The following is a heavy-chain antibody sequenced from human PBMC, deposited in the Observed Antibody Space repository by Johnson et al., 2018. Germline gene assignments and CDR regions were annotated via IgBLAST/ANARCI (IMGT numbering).Heavy chain of an antibody. CDR1: GYTFTSYD. D-gene: IGHD4-17*01. J-gene: IGHJ3*02. Sequence: QVQLVQSGAEVKKPGSSVKVSCKASGYTFTSYDINWVRQATGQGLEWMGWMNPKSGNTGYAQKFQGRVTMTRNTSISTPYMELSSLRPQDTAVYYGPSSYDYGDLGAFDIWGQGTMVTVSS. CDR3: PSSYDYGDLGAFDI. CDR2: MNPKSGNT. V-gene: IGHV1-8*01.